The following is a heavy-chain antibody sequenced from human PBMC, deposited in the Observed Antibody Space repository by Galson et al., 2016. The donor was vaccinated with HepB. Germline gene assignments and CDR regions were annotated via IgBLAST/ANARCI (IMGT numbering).Heavy chain of an antibody. D-gene: IGHD1-7*01. CDR2: IYYSGST. J-gene: IGHJ6*02. CDR1: GGSISSSSYY. CDR3: ARQNWNYVLGYYYGMDV. V-gene: IGHV4-39*01. Sequence: SETLSLTCTVSGGSISSSSYYWGWIRQPPGKGLEWIGSIYYSGSTYYNPSLKSRVTISVDTSKNQFSLKLSSVTAADTAVYYCARQNWNYVLGYYYGMDVWGQGTTVTVSS.